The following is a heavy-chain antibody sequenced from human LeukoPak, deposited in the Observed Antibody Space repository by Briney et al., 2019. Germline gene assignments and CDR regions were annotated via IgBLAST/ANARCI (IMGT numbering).Heavy chain of an antibody. V-gene: IGHV4-59*01. CDR1: GGSISSYY. CDR3: ARDLPIGSSGWSAFDY. J-gene: IGHJ4*02. D-gene: IGHD6-19*01. Sequence: SETLSLTCTVSGGSISSYYWSWIRQPPGKGLEWIGYIYYSGSTNYNPSLKSRVTISVDTSKNQFSLKLSSVTAADTAVYYCARDLPIGSSGWSAFDYWGQGTLVTVSS. CDR2: IYYSGST.